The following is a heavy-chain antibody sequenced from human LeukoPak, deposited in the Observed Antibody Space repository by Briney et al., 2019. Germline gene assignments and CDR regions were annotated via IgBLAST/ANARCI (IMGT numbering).Heavy chain of an antibody. CDR1: AFTFSIYS. Sequence: GGSLRLSCAASAFTFSIYSMNWVRQAPGKGLEWVSSISSSGDYIYYADSVKGRLTISKDNAKRSLYLVMKSLRAEDTAVHYCARARDSWVANAFDIWGQGTLVTVSS. V-gene: IGHV3-21*01. CDR2: ISSSGDYI. D-gene: IGHD2-15*01. CDR3: ARARDSWVANAFDI. J-gene: IGHJ3*02.